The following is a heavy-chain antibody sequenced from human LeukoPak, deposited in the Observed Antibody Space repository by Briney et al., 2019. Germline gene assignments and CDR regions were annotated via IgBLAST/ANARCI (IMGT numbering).Heavy chain of an antibody. Sequence: ASVKVSCKASGYTFTSYDINWVRQATGQGLEWLGWMNPSSGNTKYSQKFQGRVTITRDTSASTAYMELSSLRSEDTAVYYCARDLITAVAGPLLFDYWGQGTLVTVSS. J-gene: IGHJ4*02. V-gene: IGHV1-8*01. CDR1: GYTFTSYD. D-gene: IGHD6-19*01. CDR3: ARDLITAVAGPLLFDY. CDR2: MNPSSGNT.